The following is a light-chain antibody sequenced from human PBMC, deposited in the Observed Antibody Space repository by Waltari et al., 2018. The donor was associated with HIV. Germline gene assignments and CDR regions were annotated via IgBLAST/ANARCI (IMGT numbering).Light chain of an antibody. CDR1: NIAGRK. Sequence: YVLTQPPSVSVAPGQTARITCGGDNIAGRKVHWYQRRPCQAPALVVFDDSDRPSGIPGRFSGSISGNTATLIISRVEDGDEADYYCQVWDESNEQVVFGGGTRLTVL. J-gene: IGLJ2*01. CDR2: DDS. V-gene: IGLV3-21*02. CDR3: QVWDESNEQVV.